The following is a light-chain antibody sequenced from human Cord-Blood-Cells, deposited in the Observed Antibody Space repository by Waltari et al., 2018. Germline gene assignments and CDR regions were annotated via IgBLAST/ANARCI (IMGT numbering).Light chain of an antibody. CDR1: GSYGGGDHY. J-gene: IGLJ1*01. Sequence: QSALTQHASVSGSPGQSITISCTGTGSYGGGDHYVSCNQQPPGKATKRMIYDVSDRPSGVSNRFSCSKSGNRASLTISGIQSGDEADYYCSSYTSSSTYVFGTGTKVTVL. CDR2: DVS. CDR3: SSYTSSSTYV. V-gene: IGLV2-14*01.